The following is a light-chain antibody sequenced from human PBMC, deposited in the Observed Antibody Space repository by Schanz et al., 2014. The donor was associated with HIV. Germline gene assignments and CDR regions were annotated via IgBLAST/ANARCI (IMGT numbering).Light chain of an antibody. CDR2: DGS. CDR1: NSDINFYYY. J-gene: IGLJ1*01. Sequence: QSVLTQPASVSGSPGQSITISCTGPNSDINFYYYVSWFQQHPGQAPQLMIFDGSERPSGVSNRFSGSKSANTASLTISGLQAEDEADYYCASYTTSHTFVFGTGTKLTVL. CDR3: ASYTTSHTFV. V-gene: IGLV2-14*03.